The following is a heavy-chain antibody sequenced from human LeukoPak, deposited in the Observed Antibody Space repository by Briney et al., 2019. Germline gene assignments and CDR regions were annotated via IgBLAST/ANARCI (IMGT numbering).Heavy chain of an antibody. Sequence: GESLKISCKGSGYSFTRSWIGWVRQKPGKGLEWMGIIYLGDTDTRYSPSFLGQVTISADKSISTAYLQWSSLKASDTAMYYCARRHGYNYFDYWGQGTLVTVSS. D-gene: IGHD5-24*01. J-gene: IGHJ4*02. V-gene: IGHV5-51*01. CDR1: GYSFTRSW. CDR3: ARRHGYNYFDY. CDR2: IYLGDTDT.